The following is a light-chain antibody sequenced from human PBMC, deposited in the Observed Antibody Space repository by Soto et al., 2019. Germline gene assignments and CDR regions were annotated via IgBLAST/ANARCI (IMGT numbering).Light chain of an antibody. CDR1: QSVSNNY. J-gene: IGKJ1*01. Sequence: IVLTQSPGTLSLSPGERATLSCRTSQSVSNNYLAWYQQKPGQAPRLLIYGASSRATGIPDRFSGSGSGTDFTLSISSLEPEDFAVYYCQQYSSLWTFGQGTKVDIK. CDR3: QQYSSLWT. V-gene: IGKV3-20*01. CDR2: GAS.